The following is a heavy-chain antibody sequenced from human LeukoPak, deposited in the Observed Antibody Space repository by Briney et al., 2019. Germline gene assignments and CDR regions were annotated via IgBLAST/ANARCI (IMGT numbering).Heavy chain of an antibody. V-gene: IGHV3-21*01. D-gene: IGHD2-15*01. Sequence: GGSLRLSCAASGFTFSSYSMNWVRQAPGKGLEWVSSISSSSSYIYYADSVKGRFTISRDNSKNTLYLQMNSLRAEDTAVYYCARGAHCSGGSCYSWDYYGMDVWGQGTTVTVSS. J-gene: IGHJ6*02. CDR3: ARGAHCSGGSCYSWDYYGMDV. CDR2: ISSSSSYI. CDR1: GFTFSSYS.